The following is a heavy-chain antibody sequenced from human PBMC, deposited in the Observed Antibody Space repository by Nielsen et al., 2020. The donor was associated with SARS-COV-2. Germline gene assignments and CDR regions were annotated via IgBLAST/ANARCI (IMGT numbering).Heavy chain of an antibody. Sequence: SVKVSCKASGYTFTSYYMHWVRQAPGQGLEWMGGIIPIFGTANYAQKFQGRVTITADESTSTAYMELSSLRSEDTAVYYCARVSVAGRGHFDYWGQGTLVTVSS. CDR2: IIPIFGTA. V-gene: IGHV1-69*13. CDR1: GYTFTSYY. CDR3: ARVSVAGRGHFDY. D-gene: IGHD6-19*01. J-gene: IGHJ4*02.